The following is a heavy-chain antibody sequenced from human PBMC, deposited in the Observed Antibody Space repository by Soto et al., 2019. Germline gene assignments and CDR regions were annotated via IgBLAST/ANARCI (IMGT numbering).Heavy chain of an antibody. J-gene: IGHJ1*01. Sequence: EVQLLESGGGLVQPGGSLRLSCAASGFTFSSYAMSWVRQAPGKGLEWVSAISGSGGSTYYADSVKGRFTISRDNSKTTLYLQMNSLRAEDTAVYYCATNPRSYYDSSGEFQHWGQGTLVTVSS. D-gene: IGHD3-22*01. CDR2: ISGSGGST. CDR3: ATNPRSYYDSSGEFQH. CDR1: GFTFSSYA. V-gene: IGHV3-23*01.